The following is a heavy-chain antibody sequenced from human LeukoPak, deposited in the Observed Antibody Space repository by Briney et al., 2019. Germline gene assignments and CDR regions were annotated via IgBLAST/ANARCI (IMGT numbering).Heavy chain of an antibody. V-gene: IGHV1-69*13. D-gene: IGHD4-17*01. J-gene: IGHJ3*02. Sequence: SVKVSCKASGGTFSSYAISWVRQAPGQGLEWMGGIIPIFGTANYAQKFQGRVTITADESTSTAYMGLSSLRSEDTAVYFCARESSGPDYGDYVGACQMWGQGRMATVSS. CDR2: IIPIFGTA. CDR1: GGTFSSYA. CDR3: ARESSGPDYGDYVGACQM.